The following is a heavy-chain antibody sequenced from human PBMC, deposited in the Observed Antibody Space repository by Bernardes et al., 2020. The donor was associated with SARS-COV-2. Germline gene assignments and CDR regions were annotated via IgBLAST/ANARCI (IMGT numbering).Heavy chain of an antibody. Sequence: ASVKVSCKVSGYTLTELSMHWVRQAPGKGLEWMGGFDPEDVETIYAQKFQGRVTMTEDTSTDTAYMELSSLRSEDTAVYYCATLFAVWGSYRPIDYWGQGTLVTVSS. CDR2: FDPEDVET. V-gene: IGHV1-24*01. J-gene: IGHJ4*02. CDR3: ATLFAVWGSYRPIDY. D-gene: IGHD3-16*02. CDR1: GYTLTELS.